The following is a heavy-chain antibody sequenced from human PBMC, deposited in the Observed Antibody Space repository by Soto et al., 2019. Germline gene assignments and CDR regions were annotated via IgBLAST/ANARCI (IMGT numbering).Heavy chain of an antibody. CDR3: AREGFSSGRAGGFDI. CDR1: GFTFANFP. D-gene: IGHD1-26*01. V-gene: IGHV3-23*01. CDR2: IGGTNYIT. Sequence: GFLRLSYAASGFTFANFPMTWVRQAPGKGLDWVSTIGGTNYITHYAXXVQGRFTXXRDNPTNSLYLQMNSLITDDTSIYFXAREGFSSGRAGGFDIWSQGTLVTVS. J-gene: IGHJ3*02.